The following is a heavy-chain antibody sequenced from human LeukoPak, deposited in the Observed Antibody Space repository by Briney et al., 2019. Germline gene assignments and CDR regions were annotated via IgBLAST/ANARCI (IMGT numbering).Heavy chain of an antibody. D-gene: IGHD3-3*01. Sequence: PGGSLRLSCAASGFTFSCYSMNWVRQAPGKGLEWVSSISSSSSYIYYADSVKGRFTISRDNAKNSLYLQMNSLRAEDTAVYYCASRDFWSGYYNYWGQGTLVTVSS. CDR1: GFTFSCYS. V-gene: IGHV3-21*01. CDR3: ASRDFWSGYYNY. CDR2: ISSSSSYI. J-gene: IGHJ4*02.